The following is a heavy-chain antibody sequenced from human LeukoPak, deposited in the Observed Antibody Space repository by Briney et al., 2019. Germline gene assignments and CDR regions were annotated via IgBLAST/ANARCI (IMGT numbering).Heavy chain of an antibody. CDR1: GLTFRSYS. D-gene: IGHD3-22*01. CDR2: ISISSSYI. J-gene: IGHJ6*02. V-gene: IGHV3-21*01. CDR3: ARDPSITMIEVESTGGMDV. Sequence: GGSLRLSCAASGLTFRSYSMDWIRHAPGKGLECVSVISISSSYIYYAVSVKVRFTISRDNAKNSLYLQMTSLRAKETAVYYCARDPSITMIEVESTGGMDVWGQGTTVTVSS.